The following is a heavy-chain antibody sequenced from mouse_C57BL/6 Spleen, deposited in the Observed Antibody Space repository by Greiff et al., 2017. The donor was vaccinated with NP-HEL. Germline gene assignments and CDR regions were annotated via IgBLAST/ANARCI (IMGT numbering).Heavy chain of an antibody. Sequence: EVKLMESGGGLVKPGGSLKLSCAASGFTFSSYAMSWVRQTPEKRLEWVATISDGGSYTYYPDNVKGRFTISRDNAKNNLYLQMSHLKSEDTAMYYCARDSPHYYGSSIYYAMDYWGQGTSVTVSS. D-gene: IGHD1-1*01. J-gene: IGHJ4*01. CDR1: GFTFSSYA. CDR3: ARDSPHYYGSSIYYAMDY. V-gene: IGHV5-4*01. CDR2: ISDGGSYT.